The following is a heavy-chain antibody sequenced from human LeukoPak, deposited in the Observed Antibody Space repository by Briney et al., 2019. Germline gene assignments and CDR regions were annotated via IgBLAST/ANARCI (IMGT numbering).Heavy chain of an antibody. V-gene: IGHV4-39*01. J-gene: IGHJ4*02. Sequence: PSETLSLTCTVSGGSISSSSYYWGWIRQPPGKGLEWIGSIYYSGSTYYNPSLKSRVAISVDTSENQFSLKLSSVTAADTAVYYCARLVAGSWLPDYRGQGTLVTVSS. CDR1: GGSISSSSYY. CDR2: IYYSGST. CDR3: ARLVAGSWLPDY. D-gene: IGHD5-12*01.